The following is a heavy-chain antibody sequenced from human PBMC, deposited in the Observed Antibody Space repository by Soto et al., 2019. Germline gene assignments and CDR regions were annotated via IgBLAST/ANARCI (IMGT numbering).Heavy chain of an antibody. Sequence: SVKVSCKASGGTFSSYAISWVRQAPGQGLEWMGGIIPIFGTAKYAQKSQGRVTMTRDTSISTAYMELSWLTSDDTAVFYCARDWNYGMDVWDQVTTGTVSS. CDR1: GGTFSSYA. CDR2: IIPIFGTA. V-gene: IGHV1-69*05. J-gene: IGHJ6*02. D-gene: IGHD1-1*01. CDR3: ARDWNYGMDV.